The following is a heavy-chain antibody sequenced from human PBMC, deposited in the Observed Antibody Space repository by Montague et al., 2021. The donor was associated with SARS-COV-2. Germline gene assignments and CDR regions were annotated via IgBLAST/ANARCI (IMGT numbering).Heavy chain of an antibody. CDR3: ASPTYYYDSSGSDAFDI. CDR2: IYYSGST. J-gene: IGHJ3*02. CDR1: GGSISSYC. V-gene: IGHV4-59*08. Sequence: SETLSLTCTVSGGSISSYCWSWIRQPPGKGLEWIGYIYYSGSTNYNPSLKSRVTISVDTSKNQFSLKLSSVTAADTAVYYCASPTYYYDSSGSDAFDIWGQGTMVTVSS. D-gene: IGHD3-22*01.